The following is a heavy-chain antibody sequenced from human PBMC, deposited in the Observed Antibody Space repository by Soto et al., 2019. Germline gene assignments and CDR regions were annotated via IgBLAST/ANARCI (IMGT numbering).Heavy chain of an antibody. J-gene: IGHJ6*02. CDR3: ATGKGWSTSYYYGMDV. CDR2: IIPIFATA. CDR1: GGTFSSYA. Sequence: SVKVSCKASGGTFSSYAISWVRQAPGQGLEWMGGIIPIFATANNAEKLQDGVTITADKSTSTAYMKLRSHLSEDTAVYYCATGKGWSTSYYYGMDVWGQGTTVTVSS. V-gene: IGHV1-69*06.